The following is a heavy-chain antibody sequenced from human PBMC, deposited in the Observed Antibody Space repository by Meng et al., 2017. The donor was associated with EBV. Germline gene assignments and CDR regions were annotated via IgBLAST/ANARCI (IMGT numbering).Heavy chain of an antibody. Sequence: QVQLQESGPGLVKPSGTLSRTCAVSGGSISSSNWWSWVRQPPGKGLEGIGEIYHSGSTNYNPSLKSRVTISVDKSKNQFSLKLSSVTAADTAVYYCARDRGGYYDSSGYYADWGQGTLVTVSS. CDR3: ARDRGGYYDSSGYYAD. CDR2: IYHSGST. D-gene: IGHD3-22*01. CDR1: GGSISSSNW. V-gene: IGHV4-4*02. J-gene: IGHJ4*02.